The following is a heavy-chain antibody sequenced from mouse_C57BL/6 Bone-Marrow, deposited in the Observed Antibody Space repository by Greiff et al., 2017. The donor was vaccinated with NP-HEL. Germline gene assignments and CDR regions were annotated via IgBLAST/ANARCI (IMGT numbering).Heavy chain of an antibody. Sequence: QVQLQESGPGLVQPSQCLSITCTVSGFSFTSYGVHWVRQSPGKGLEWLGVIWSGGSTDYNAAFISRLSISKDNSKSQVCFKMNSLQADDTDIYYCARARLWYYFDYGGQGTTLTVSS. CDR3: ARARLWYYFDY. D-gene: IGHD6-2*01. CDR2: IWSGGST. CDR1: GFSFTSYG. V-gene: IGHV2-2*01. J-gene: IGHJ2*01.